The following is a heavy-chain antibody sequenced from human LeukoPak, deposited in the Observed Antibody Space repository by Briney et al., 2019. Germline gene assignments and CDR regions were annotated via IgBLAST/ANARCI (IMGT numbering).Heavy chain of an antibody. CDR3: AREGYCNSTSCDKPFDY. V-gene: IGHV1-18*01. CDR1: GYTFPSYG. Sequence: ASVKVSCKASGYTFPSYGISWVRQAPGQGLEWMGWISAYNGNTNYAQKFQGRVTMTTDTSTSTAYMELRSLRSDDTALYYCAREGYCNSTSCDKPFDYWGQGTLVTVSS. J-gene: IGHJ4*02. CDR2: ISAYNGNT. D-gene: IGHD2-2*01.